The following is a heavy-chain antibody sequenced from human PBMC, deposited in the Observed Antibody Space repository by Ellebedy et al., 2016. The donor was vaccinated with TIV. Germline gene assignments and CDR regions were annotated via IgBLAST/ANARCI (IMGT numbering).Heavy chain of an antibody. CDR2: IHYSGGT. CDR1: GGSFRRYY. CDR3: ARDSKNGWAFDI. J-gene: IGHJ3*02. V-gene: IGHV4-59*12. D-gene: IGHD1-1*01. Sequence: SETLSLTCTVSGGSFRRYYWSWIRQSPGKGLEWLGDIHYSGGTNYNPSLKSRVTISSDTSTNRFSLKLSSVTAADTAVYYCARDSKNGWAFDIWGQGTMVTVSS.